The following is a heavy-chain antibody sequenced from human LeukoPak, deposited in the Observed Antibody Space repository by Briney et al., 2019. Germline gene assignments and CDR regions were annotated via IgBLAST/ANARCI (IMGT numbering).Heavy chain of an antibody. Sequence: GGSLRLSCAASGFTVTNSYMSWVRQAPGKGLEWVSVIYSGGTTYYADSVTGRFTISRDNSKNTLYLQMNRLTVEDTAVYYCARVGGSGYYYFDYWGQGTLVTVSS. J-gene: IGHJ4*02. D-gene: IGHD3-10*01. V-gene: IGHV3-53*01. CDR1: GFTVTNSY. CDR2: IYSGGTT. CDR3: ARVGGSGYYYFDY.